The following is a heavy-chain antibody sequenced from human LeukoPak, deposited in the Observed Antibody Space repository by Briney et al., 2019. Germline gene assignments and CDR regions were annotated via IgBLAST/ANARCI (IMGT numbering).Heavy chain of an antibody. CDR1: GYTFTGYY. Sequence: ASVKVSCKASGYTFTGYYMHWVRQAPGQGLEWMGWINPNSGGTHFAQKFQGRVTMTRDSSISTAYMELSRLRSDDTAVYYCARGHYDSSGYYFDSWGQGTLVTVSS. D-gene: IGHD3-22*01. CDR2: INPNSGGT. CDR3: ARGHYDSSGYYFDS. J-gene: IGHJ4*02. V-gene: IGHV1-2*02.